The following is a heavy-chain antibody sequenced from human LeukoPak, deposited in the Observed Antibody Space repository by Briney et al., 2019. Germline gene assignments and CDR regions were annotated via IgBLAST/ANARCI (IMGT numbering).Heavy chain of an antibody. CDR2: MNPNSGNT. D-gene: IGHD2-15*01. V-gene: IGHV1-8*01. Sequence: ASVKVSCKASGYTFTSYDINWVRQATGQGLEWMGWMNPNSGNTGYAQKFQGRVNMSRNTSISTAYMELSSLRSEDTAVYYCARGQGYCSGGSCYPHFDYWGQGTLVTVSS. J-gene: IGHJ4*02. CDR1: GYTFTSYD. CDR3: ARGQGYCSGGSCYPHFDY.